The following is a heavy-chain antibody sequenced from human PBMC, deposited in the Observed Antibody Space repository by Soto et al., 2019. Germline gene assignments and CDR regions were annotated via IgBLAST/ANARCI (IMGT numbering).Heavy chain of an antibody. CDR3: ARADGVVLMVYATMYNLFDP. D-gene: IGHD2-8*01. V-gene: IGHV6-1*01. Sequence: PSQTLSLTCAISGDSVASNSAAWNWIRQSPSRGLEWLGRTYYRSKWYNDYAVSVKSRITINPDTSKNQFSLQLNSVTPEDTAVYYCARADGVVLMVYATMYNLFDPWGRGTLVTVSS. CDR1: GDSVASNSAA. CDR2: TYYRSKWYN. J-gene: IGHJ5*02.